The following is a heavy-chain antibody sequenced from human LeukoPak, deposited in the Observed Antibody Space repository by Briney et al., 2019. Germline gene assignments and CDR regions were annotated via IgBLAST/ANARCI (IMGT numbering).Heavy chain of an antibody. Sequence: PGGSLRLSCAASGFTFSSYGMHWVRQAPGKGLEWVAVISYDGSNKYYADSVKGRFTISRDNSKNTLYLQMNSLRAEDTAVYYCAKEYSSGWYFSPFDYWGQGTLVTVSS. CDR2: ISYDGSNK. V-gene: IGHV3-30*18. CDR1: GFTFSSYG. CDR3: AKEYSSGWYFSPFDY. J-gene: IGHJ4*02. D-gene: IGHD6-19*01.